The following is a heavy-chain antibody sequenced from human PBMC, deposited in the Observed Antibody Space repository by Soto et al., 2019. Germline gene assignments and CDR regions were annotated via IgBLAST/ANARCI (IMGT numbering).Heavy chain of an antibody. Sequence: GGSLRLSCAASGFTFSSYAMSWVRQAPGKGLEWVSAISGSGGSTYYADSVKGRFTISRDNSKNTLYLQMNSLRAEDTAVYYCAKAGITMVRGVIIIDYWGQGTLVTVSS. CDR2: ISGSGGST. D-gene: IGHD3-10*01. V-gene: IGHV3-23*01. CDR1: GFTFSSYA. J-gene: IGHJ4*02. CDR3: AKAGITMVRGVIIIDY.